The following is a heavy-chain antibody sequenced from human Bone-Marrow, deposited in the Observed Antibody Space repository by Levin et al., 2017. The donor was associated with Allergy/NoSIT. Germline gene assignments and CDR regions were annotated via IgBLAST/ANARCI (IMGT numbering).Heavy chain of an antibody. CDR2: IWYDGSNK. V-gene: IGHV3-33*01. Sequence: PGGSLRLSCAASGFTFSSYGMHWVRQAPGKGLEWVAVIWYDGSNKYYADSVKGRFTISRDNSKNTLYLQMNSLRAEDTAVYYCARQWTLGYYYGSGSYKYYFDYWGQGTLVTVSS. D-gene: IGHD3-10*01. CDR3: ARQWTLGYYYGSGSYKYYFDY. J-gene: IGHJ4*02. CDR1: GFTFSSYG.